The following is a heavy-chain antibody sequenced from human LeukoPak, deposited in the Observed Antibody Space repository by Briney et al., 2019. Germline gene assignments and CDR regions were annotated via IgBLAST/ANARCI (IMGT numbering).Heavy chain of an antibody. CDR2: ISGSGGST. CDR3: AKGAATMVRGVIPTYFDY. D-gene: IGHD3-10*01. J-gene: IGHJ4*02. V-gene: IGHV3-23*01. CDR1: GFMFSRYV. Sequence: GGSLRLSCAASGFMFSRYVMNWVRQAPGKGLEWVSAISGSGGSTYYADSVKGRFTISRDNSKNTLYLQMNSLRAEDTAVYYCAKGAATMVRGVIPTYFDYWGQGTLVTVSS.